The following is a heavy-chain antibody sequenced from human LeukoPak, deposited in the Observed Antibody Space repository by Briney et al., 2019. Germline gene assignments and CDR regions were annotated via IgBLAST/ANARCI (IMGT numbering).Heavy chain of an antibody. D-gene: IGHD3-10*01. Sequence: SETLSLTCTVSGGSITSGSYYWAWIRQPPGKGLEWIGSMYYSGSTYYNPSLKSRVTISVDTSKNQFSLKLSSVTAADTAVYYCARGLRPGPHASGGHDAFDIWGQGTMVTVSS. V-gene: IGHV4-39*07. CDR1: GGSITSGSYY. J-gene: IGHJ3*02. CDR2: MYYSGST. CDR3: ARGLRPGPHASGGHDAFDI.